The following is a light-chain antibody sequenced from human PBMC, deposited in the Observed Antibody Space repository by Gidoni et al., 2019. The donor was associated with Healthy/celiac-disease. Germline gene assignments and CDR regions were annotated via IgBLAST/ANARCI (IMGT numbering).Light chain of an antibody. V-gene: IGKV1-39*01. CDR2: AAS. CDR3: QQSYSTPRT. J-gene: IGKJ1*01. Sequence: GDRVTITCRSSQSISSYLNWYQQKPGKAPKLLIYAASSLQSGVPSRFSGSGSGTDFTLTISSLQPEDFATYYCQQSYSTPRTFGQGTKVEIK. CDR1: QSISSY.